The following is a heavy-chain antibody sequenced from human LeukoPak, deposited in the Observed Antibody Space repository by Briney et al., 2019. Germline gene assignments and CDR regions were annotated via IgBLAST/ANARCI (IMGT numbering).Heavy chain of an antibody. CDR2: ISGSGGST. V-gene: IGHV3-23*01. J-gene: IGHJ4*02. D-gene: IGHD3-16*02. CDR3: AKFPYYYVWGSYLTLDY. CDR1: GFTFSCYA. Sequence: GGSLRLSCAASGFTFSCYAMSWVRQAPGKGLEWVSAISGSGGSTYYADSVKGRFTISRDNSKNTLYLQMNSLRAEDTAVYYCAKFPYYYVWGSYLTLDYWGQGTLVTVSS.